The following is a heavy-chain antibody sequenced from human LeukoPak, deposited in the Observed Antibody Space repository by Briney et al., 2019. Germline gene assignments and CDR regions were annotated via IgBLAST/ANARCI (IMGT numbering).Heavy chain of an antibody. CDR1: GFTFSSYA. J-gene: IGHJ4*02. Sequence: GGSLTLSCAASGFTFSSYAMSWVRQAPGKGLEGASAISGSGGSTYYADSVKGRFTISRDNSKNTLYLQMDSLRAEDTAVYYCAKDPFGGWDYWGQGTLVTVSS. CDR3: AKDPFGGWDY. CDR2: ISGSGGST. V-gene: IGHV3-23*01. D-gene: IGHD3-16*01.